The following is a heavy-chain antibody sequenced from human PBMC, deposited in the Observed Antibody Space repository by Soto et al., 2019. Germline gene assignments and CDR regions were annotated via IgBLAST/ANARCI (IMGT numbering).Heavy chain of an antibody. CDR3: ARQRRYYYDSSGYPDY. D-gene: IGHD3-22*01. CDR1: GGSISSSSYY. CDR2: IYYTGST. V-gene: IGHV4-39*01. J-gene: IGHJ4*02. Sequence: SETLSLTCTVSGGSISSSSYYWGWIRQPPGKGLEWIGSIYYTGSTYYNLSLKSRVTVSVDTSKNQFSLKLSSVTAADTAVYYCARQRRYYYDSSGYPDYWGRGTLVTVSS.